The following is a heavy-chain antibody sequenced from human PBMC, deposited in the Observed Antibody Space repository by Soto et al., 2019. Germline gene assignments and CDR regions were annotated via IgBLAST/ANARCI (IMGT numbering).Heavy chain of an antibody. D-gene: IGHD3-22*01. CDR3: ARQMYYYDSSGYDY. Sequence: QLQLQESGPGLVKPSETLSLTCTVSGGSIGSSSYYWGWIRQPPGKGLEWIGSIYYSGSTYYNPSLKSRVTISVDTSKNQFSLKLSSVTAADTAVYYCARQMYYYDSSGYDYWGQGTLVTVSS. V-gene: IGHV4-39*01. CDR2: IYYSGST. CDR1: GGSIGSSSYY. J-gene: IGHJ4*02.